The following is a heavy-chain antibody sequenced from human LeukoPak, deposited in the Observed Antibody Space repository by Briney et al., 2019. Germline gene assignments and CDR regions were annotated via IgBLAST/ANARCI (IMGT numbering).Heavy chain of an antibody. D-gene: IGHD4-23*01. Sequence: SETLSLTCTVSGASIFSITYYWGWLRQPPGKGLEWIGTIYYSGSTYYNPSLKSRVTISVDTSKNQFSLKLSSVTAADTAVYYCARESPPGYRNSYYFDYWGQGTLVTVSS. J-gene: IGHJ4*02. CDR3: ARESPPGYRNSYYFDY. CDR2: IYYSGST. CDR1: GASIFSITYY. V-gene: IGHV4-39*07.